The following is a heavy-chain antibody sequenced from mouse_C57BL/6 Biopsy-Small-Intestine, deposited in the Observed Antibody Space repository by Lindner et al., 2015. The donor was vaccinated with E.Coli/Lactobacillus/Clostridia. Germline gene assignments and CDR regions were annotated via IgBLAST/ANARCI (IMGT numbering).Heavy chain of an antibody. CDR1: GYTFTSYV. CDR3: AKEFYAMDY. J-gene: IGHJ4*01. CDR2: INPYNDDT. V-gene: IGHV1-14*01. Sequence: VQLQESGPELVKPGASVKMSCKASGYTFTSYVMNWVKQKPGQGLEWIGHINPYNDDTKYNEKFKGKATLTSDKSSSTAYMGLSSLTSEDSAVYYCAKEFYAMDYWGQGTSVTVSS.